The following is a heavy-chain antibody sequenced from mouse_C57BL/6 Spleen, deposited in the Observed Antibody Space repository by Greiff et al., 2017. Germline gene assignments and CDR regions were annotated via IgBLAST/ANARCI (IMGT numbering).Heavy chain of an antibody. J-gene: IGHJ2*01. V-gene: IGHV1-64*01. CDR1: GYTFTSYW. CDR3: VYCCGSSYYFDY. CDR2: IHPNSGST. Sequence: VQLQQPGAELVKPGASVKLSCKASGYTFTSYWMHWVKQRPGQGLEWIGMIHPNSGSTNYNEKFKSKATLTVDKSSSTAYMQLSSLTSEDSAVYYCVYCCGSSYYFDYWGQGTTLTVSS. D-gene: IGHD1-1*01.